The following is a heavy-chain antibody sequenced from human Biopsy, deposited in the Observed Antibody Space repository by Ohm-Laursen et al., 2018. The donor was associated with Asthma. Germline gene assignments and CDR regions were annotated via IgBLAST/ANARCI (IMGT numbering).Heavy chain of an antibody. CDR1: GFSFSNYG. D-gene: IGHD1-26*01. V-gene: IGHV3-30*18. J-gene: IGHJ4*02. CDR2: ISFAGTNR. CDR3: AKEVFPGWELRRGPDS. Sequence: SLRLSCAPSGFSFSNYGMHWVRQAPGKGLDWVAVISFAGTNRNYTDSVKGRFTISGDNSRNTLHLEMNSLRAEDTAVYFCAKEVFPGWELRRGPDSWGQGTLVTGSS.